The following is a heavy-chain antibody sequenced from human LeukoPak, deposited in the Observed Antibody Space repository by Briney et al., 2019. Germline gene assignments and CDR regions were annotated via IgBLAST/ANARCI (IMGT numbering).Heavy chain of an antibody. CDR3: AKLGKTENHYGSGRFSYYYYMDV. J-gene: IGHJ6*03. CDR1: GFTFSDYY. CDR2: ISGSSSTI. Sequence: GGSLRLSCAASGFTFSDYYMSLIRQAPGKGLEWVSYISGSSSTIYYADSVKGRFSISRDNAKNSLYLQMNSLRAEDTAVYYCAKLGKTENHYGSGRFSYYYYMDVWGKGTTVTISS. D-gene: IGHD3-10*01. V-gene: IGHV3-11*04.